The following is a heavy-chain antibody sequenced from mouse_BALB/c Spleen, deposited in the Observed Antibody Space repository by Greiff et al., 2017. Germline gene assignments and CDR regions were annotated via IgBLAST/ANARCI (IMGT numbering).Heavy chain of an antibody. Sequence: QVQLQQSGSELRSPGSSVKLSCKDFDSEVFPIAYMSWVRQKPGHGFEWIGDILPSIGRTIYGEKFEDKATLDADTVSNTAYLELNRLTSADSAIDSSGKGGGLSYAMDYWGQGTSVTVSS. CDR1: DSEVFPIAY. CDR3: GKGGGLSYAMDY. CDR2: ILPSIGRT. V-gene: IGHV15-2*02. D-gene: IGHD3-1*01. J-gene: IGHJ4*01.